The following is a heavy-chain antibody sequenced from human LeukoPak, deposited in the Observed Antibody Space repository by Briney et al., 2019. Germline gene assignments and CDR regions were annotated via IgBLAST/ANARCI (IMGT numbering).Heavy chain of an antibody. CDR2: ISYDGSNK. D-gene: IGHD3-9*01. V-gene: IGHV3-30*04. CDR3: ARGADSGYSSDN. CDR1: GLTFSSYA. J-gene: IGHJ4*02. Sequence: GRSLRLSCAASGLTFSSYAMQWVRQAPGKGLEWVAVISYDGSNKYSAASVKGRFTISRDNSKNTLYLQMNSLRAEDTAVYYCARGADSGYSSDNWGQGTVVSVSS.